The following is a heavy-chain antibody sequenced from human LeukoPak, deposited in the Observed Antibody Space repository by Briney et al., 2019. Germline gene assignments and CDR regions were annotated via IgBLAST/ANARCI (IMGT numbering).Heavy chain of an antibody. Sequence: ASVKVSCKASEYTFTDYYMHWVRQAPGQGLEWMGWINPKSGDTKYAQESQGWVTMTRDTSISTAYIELSRSRSDDTAMYYCARGSPVAAAGTAYFHHWGQGTLVTVSS. CDR2: INPKSGDT. CDR3: ARGSPVAAAGTAYFHH. CDR1: EYTFTDYY. J-gene: IGHJ1*01. D-gene: IGHD6-13*01. V-gene: IGHV1-2*04.